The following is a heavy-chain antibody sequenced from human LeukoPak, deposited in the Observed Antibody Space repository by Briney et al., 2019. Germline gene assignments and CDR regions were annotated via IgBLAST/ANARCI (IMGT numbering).Heavy chain of an antibody. D-gene: IGHD1-26*01. CDR2: IYSSGST. Sequence: SETLSLTCAVSGASVSGSNYYWGWIRQPPGKGLEWIGNIYSSGSTYYNASLQSRVTISIDKSKNKFSLRLNSVTAADTAMYYCAKSGGYGLIDYWGQGTRVTVSS. V-gene: IGHV4-39*01. J-gene: IGHJ4*02. CDR3: AKSGGYGLIDY. CDR1: GASVSGSNYY.